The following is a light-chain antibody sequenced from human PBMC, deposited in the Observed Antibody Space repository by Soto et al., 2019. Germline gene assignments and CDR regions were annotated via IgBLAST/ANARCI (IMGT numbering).Light chain of an antibody. V-gene: IGKV1-6*01. CDR2: AAS. CDR3: LQDYNSLRT. J-gene: IGKJ1*01. CDR1: QGIRND. Sequence: AIQMTQSPSSLYASVGDIVTITCRASQGIRNDLGWYQQKPGKAPKLLIYAASSLQSGVPSRFSGSGSGTDFTLTISSLQPEDVATYYCLQDYNSLRTFGQGTKVEIK.